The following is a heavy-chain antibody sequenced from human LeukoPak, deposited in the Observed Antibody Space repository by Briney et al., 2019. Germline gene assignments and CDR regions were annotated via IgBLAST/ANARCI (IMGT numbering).Heavy chain of an antibody. Sequence: PGGSLRLSCVASGFTVSSNYMSWVRQAPGKGLEWVSAIFSGGSSFYAASVTGRFTISRDNSKNTVYLEMKSLRAEDTAVYYCARDLKTSGWYGDFDYWGQGTLVTVSS. CDR3: ARDLKTSGWYGDFDY. J-gene: IGHJ4*02. CDR2: IFSGGSS. D-gene: IGHD6-19*01. V-gene: IGHV3-53*01. CDR1: GFTVSSNY.